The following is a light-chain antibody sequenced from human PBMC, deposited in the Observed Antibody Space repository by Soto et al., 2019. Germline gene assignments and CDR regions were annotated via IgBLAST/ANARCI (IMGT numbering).Light chain of an antibody. CDR3: QQSYSTPPT. J-gene: IGKJ1*01. Sequence: DIQMTQSPSSLSASGGDRVSMTCRASQSISSYLNWYQQKPGKAPKLLIYAASSLQSGVPSRFSGSGSGTDFTLTISSLQPEDFATYYCQQSYSTPPTFGQGTKVDI. CDR1: QSISSY. V-gene: IGKV1-39*01. CDR2: AAS.